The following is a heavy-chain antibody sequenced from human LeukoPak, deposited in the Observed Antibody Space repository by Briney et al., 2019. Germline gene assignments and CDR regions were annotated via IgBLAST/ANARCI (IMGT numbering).Heavy chain of an antibody. Sequence: PGGSLRLSCAASGFTFSSYNLNWVRQAPGKGLEWASSMTSNNHVYYADSVKGRFTISRDNAKTSLYLQMSSLRAEDTAVYYCARDLDFWSGYQDYWGQGTLVTVSS. J-gene: IGHJ4*02. CDR2: MTSNNHV. D-gene: IGHD3-3*01. CDR3: ARDLDFWSGYQDY. V-gene: IGHV3-21*01. CDR1: GFTFSSYN.